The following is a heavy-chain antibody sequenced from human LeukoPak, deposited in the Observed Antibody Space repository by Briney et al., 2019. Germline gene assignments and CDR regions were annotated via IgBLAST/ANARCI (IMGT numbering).Heavy chain of an antibody. CDR3: ARSSDLSVRTTSIDY. V-gene: IGHV1-69*01. J-gene: IGHJ4*02. Sequence: GASVKVSCKASGGTFSSYAISWVRQAPGQGLEWMGGSIPIFGTANYAQKFQGRVTITADESTSTAYMELSSLRSEDTAVYYCARSSDLSVRTTSIDYWGQGTLVTVSS. CDR2: SIPIFGTA. D-gene: IGHD3/OR15-3a*01. CDR1: GGTFSSYA.